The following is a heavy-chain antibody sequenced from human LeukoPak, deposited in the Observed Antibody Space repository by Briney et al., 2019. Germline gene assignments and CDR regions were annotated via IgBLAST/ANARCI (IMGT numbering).Heavy chain of an antibody. V-gene: IGHV4-39*01. CDR2: IYYSGST. D-gene: IGHD3-22*01. Sequence: ETPSLTCTVSGGSISSSSYYWGGIRQTPGKWLEWIGSIYYSGSTYYNPSLKSPITISVDTSKNQFSLKLSSVTAADTAVYYCARQLVVITPDAFDIWGQGTMVTVTS. J-gene: IGHJ3*02. CDR1: GGSISSSSYY. CDR3: ARQLVVITPDAFDI.